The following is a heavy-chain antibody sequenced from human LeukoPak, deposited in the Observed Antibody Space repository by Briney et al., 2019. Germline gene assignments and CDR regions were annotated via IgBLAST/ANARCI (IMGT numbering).Heavy chain of an antibody. D-gene: IGHD2-2*01. CDR1: GGSFSGYY. CDR3: ARGTGVVVPAAMLGQRGMGLWFDP. Sequence: PSETLSLTCAVYGGSFSGYYWSWIRQPPGKGLGWIGEINHSGSTNCNPSLKSRVTISVDTSKNQFSLKLSSVTAADTAVYYCARGTGVVVPAAMLGQRGMGLWFDPWGQGTLVTVSS. V-gene: IGHV4-34*01. CDR2: INHSGST. J-gene: IGHJ5*02.